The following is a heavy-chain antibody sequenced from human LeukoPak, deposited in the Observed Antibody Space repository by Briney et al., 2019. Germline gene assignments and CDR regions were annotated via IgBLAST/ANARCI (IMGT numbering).Heavy chain of an antibody. J-gene: IGHJ6*03. CDR1: GFTFDDYG. D-gene: IGHD6-19*01. Sequence: SGGSLRLSCAASGFTFDDYGMSWVRQAPGKGLEWVSGINWNGGSTVYADSVKGRFTISRDNAKNSLYLQMNSLRAEDTALYYCARSAGIYYYYMDVWGKGTTVTVSS. V-gene: IGHV3-20*04. CDR3: ARSAGIYYYYMDV. CDR2: INWNGGST.